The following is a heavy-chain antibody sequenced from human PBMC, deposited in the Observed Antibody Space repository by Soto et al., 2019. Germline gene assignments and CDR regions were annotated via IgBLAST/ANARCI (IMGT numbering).Heavy chain of an antibody. D-gene: IGHD6-6*01. CDR3: ARQLLTSIAAHDY. CDR1: GGSFSGYY. Sequence: ETLSLTCAVYGGSFSGYYWTWIRQPPGTGLEWIGEINHSGSTNYNPSLKSRVTISVDTSKNQFSLKLSSVTAADTAVYYCARQLLTSIAAHDYWGQGTLVTVSS. V-gene: IGHV4-34*01. J-gene: IGHJ4*02. CDR2: INHSGST.